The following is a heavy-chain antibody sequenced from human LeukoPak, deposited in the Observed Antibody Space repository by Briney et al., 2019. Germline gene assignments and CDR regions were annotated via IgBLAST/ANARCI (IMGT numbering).Heavy chain of an antibody. V-gene: IGHV4-34*01. J-gene: IGHJ4*02. CDR3: ASGDGGYRSGREYYFDY. CDR2: IYYSGSA. CDR1: GGSFIGFH. Sequence: SETLSLTCAVYGGSFIGFHWNWIRQPPGKRLEWIGTIYYSGSAYYYPSLKSRVTISVDTSKNQLSLKLSSVTAADTAVYYCASGDGGYRSGREYYFDYWGRGTLVTVSS. D-gene: IGHD3-10*01.